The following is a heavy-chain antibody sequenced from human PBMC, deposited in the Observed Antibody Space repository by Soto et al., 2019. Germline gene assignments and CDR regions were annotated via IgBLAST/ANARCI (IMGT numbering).Heavy chain of an antibody. Sequence: QVQLVQSGAEARRPGSSVQVSCKASGDMFRNSAFTWVRQAPGQGLDWMGVIIPLFHKTSVAQKFQGRLTFTADASTSDVYMEVSSLTSEDTAVYYCARARLSNGVPNIYFFYGLDVWGQGTTVTVSS. CDR3: ARARLSNGVPNIYFFYGLDV. CDR2: IIPLFHKT. V-gene: IGHV1-69*01. J-gene: IGHJ6*02. CDR1: GDMFRNSA. D-gene: IGHD6-6*01.